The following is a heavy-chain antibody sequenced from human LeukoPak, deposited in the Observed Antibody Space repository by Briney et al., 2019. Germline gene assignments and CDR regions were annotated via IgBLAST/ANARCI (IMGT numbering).Heavy chain of an antibody. Sequence: AESLKISCQGSGYSFSSYWIAWVRQMPATGLEWMGTIYPGYSDTPYSPSFQSQVTTSPDKSLSTPYVQWSSLKASDTAMYYCAGRSYSSNLPGYWGKGTLVTVSS. CDR3: AGRSYSSNLPGY. CDR1: GYSFSSYW. CDR2: IYPGYSDT. J-gene: IGHJ4*02. V-gene: IGHV5-51*01. D-gene: IGHD6-13*01.